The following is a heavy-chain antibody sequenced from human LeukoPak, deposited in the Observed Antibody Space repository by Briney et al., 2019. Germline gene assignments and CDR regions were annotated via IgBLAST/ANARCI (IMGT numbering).Heavy chain of an antibody. J-gene: IGHJ5*02. Sequence: ASVKVSCKASGYTFTSYAMHWVRQAPAQRLEWMGWSNAGNGNTKNSQKFQGRVTIARDTSASTAYMELSSLRSEDTAVYYCARGRMVRGVIITYNWFDPWGQGTLVTVSS. CDR3: ARGRMVRGVIITYNWFDP. CDR1: GYTFTSYA. D-gene: IGHD3-10*01. CDR2: SNAGNGNT. V-gene: IGHV1-3*01.